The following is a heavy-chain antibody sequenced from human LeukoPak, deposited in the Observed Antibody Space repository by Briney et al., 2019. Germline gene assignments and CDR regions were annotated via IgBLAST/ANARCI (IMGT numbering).Heavy chain of an antibody. V-gene: IGHV4-61*01. CDR1: GGSISSSSYY. D-gene: IGHD6-25*01. Sequence: SETLSLTCTVSGGSISSSSYYWSWIRQPPGKGLEWIGYIYYSGSTNYNPSLKSRVTISVDTSKNQFSLKLSSVTAADTAVYYCARARAAHPIFDYWGQGTLVTVSS. CDR3: ARARAAHPIFDY. CDR2: IYYSGST. J-gene: IGHJ4*02.